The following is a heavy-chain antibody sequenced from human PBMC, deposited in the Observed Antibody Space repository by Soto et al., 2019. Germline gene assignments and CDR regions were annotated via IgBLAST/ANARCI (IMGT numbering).Heavy chain of an antibody. J-gene: IGHJ5*02. D-gene: IGHD2-15*01. V-gene: IGHV1-18*01. CDR2: ISAYNGNT. CDR1: GYTFTSYG. Sequence: ASVKVSCKASGYTFTSYGISWVRQAPGQGLEWMGWISAYNGNTNYAQKFQGRVTITADESTSTAYMELSSLRSEDTAVYYCARDSFSGGSCYSHWFDPCGQGTLVPVSS. CDR3: ARDSFSGGSCYSHWFDP.